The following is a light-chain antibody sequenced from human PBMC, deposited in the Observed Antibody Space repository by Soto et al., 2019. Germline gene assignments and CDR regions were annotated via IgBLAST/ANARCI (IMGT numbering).Light chain of an antibody. Sequence: IKVYQSPSTLSANVGDRVTITCMASQSISSWLAWYQQRPGKAPKLLIYKASKLQSGVPARFSGSGSGTEFTLTISSLQPDDFATYYCQQYETFSGTFGPGTKV. CDR2: KAS. CDR1: QSISSW. J-gene: IGKJ1*01. CDR3: QQYETFSGT. V-gene: IGKV1-5*03.